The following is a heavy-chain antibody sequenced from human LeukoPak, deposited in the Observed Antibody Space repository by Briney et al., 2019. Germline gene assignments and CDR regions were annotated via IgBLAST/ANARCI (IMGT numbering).Heavy chain of an antibody. D-gene: IGHD6-19*01. Sequence: PSETLSLTCTVSGASISSYFYWSWIRQPPGKGLEWIGYIYYSGTTKYNPSLRSRVTISIDTTKNHFSLKVNSVTAADTAVYYCARGQPQRYNSGWYVNWFDPGGQGTLVSVSA. CDR1: GASISSYFY. CDR2: IYYSGTT. CDR3: ARGQPQRYNSGWYVNWFDP. J-gene: IGHJ5*02. V-gene: IGHV4-59*01.